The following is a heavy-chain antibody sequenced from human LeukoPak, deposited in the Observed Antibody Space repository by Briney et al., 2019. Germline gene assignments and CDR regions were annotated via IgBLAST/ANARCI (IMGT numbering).Heavy chain of an antibody. Sequence: LXLTCSVSGGSLIPYYWSWIRQPPGKGLEGIGYIFYTGSTNYNPSLQSRVTISIETSKNQFSLRLSSVTAADTAVYYCARLSRTVTTDAFHIWGQGTMVTVPS. J-gene: IGHJ3*02. CDR2: IFYTGST. CDR1: GGSLIPYY. CDR3: ARLSRTVTTDAFHI. V-gene: IGHV4-59*08. D-gene: IGHD4-17*01.